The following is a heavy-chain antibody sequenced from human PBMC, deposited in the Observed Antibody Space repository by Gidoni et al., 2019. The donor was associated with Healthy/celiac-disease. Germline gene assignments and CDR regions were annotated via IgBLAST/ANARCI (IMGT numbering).Heavy chain of an antibody. V-gene: IGHV3-48*02. Sequence: EVQLVESGGGLVQPGGSLRLSCAASGFTFSSYSMNWVRQAPGKGLEWVSYISSSSSTIYYADSVKGRFTISRDNAKNSLYLQMNSLRDEDTAVYYCARDEKVDFWSGYWVDYWGQGTLVTVSS. CDR2: ISSSSSTI. CDR3: ARDEKVDFWSGYWVDY. CDR1: GFTFSSYS. J-gene: IGHJ4*02. D-gene: IGHD3-3*01.